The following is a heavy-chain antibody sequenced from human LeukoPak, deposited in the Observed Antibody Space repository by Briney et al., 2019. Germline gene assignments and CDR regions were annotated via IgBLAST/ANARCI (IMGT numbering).Heavy chain of an antibody. J-gene: IGHJ4*02. CDR1: GFTFSSYA. D-gene: IGHD4-11*01. Sequence: PGGSLRLSCAASGFTFSSYAMSWVRQAPGKGLEWVSAIGGSGGSSYSADSVKGRFTISRDNSKNTLYLQMNSLRAEDTAVYYCARGVTTGDYWGQGTLVTVSS. V-gene: IGHV3-23*01. CDR3: ARGVTTGDY. CDR2: IGGSGGSS.